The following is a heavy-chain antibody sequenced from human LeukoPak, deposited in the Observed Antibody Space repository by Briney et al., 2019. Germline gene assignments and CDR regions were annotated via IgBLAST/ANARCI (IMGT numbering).Heavy chain of an antibody. CDR3: ARAGGYSGMDV. Sequence: SSETLSLTCTVSGGSVTIGGYHWSWIRQPPGKGLEWIGHIYYTGRISYNPSLNSRVTMSIDTSKKQFSLKLNSVSAADTAVYHCARAGGYSGMDVWGQGTTVTVSS. CDR2: IYYTGRI. J-gene: IGHJ6*02. D-gene: IGHD5-12*01. CDR1: GGSVTIGGYH. V-gene: IGHV4-61*08.